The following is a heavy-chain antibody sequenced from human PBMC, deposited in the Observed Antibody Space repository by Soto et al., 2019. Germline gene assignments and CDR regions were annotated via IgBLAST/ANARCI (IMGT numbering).Heavy chain of an antibody. CDR3: ARDQAYDFWSGYYTRQGYYYGMDV. J-gene: IGHJ6*02. CDR2: ISGSGGST. D-gene: IGHD3-3*01. Sequence: GGSLRLSCAASGFTFSSYAMSWVRQAPGKGLEWVSAISGSGGSTYYADSVKGRFTISRDNSKNTLYLQMNSLRAEDTAVYYCARDQAYDFWSGYYTRQGYYYGMDVWGQGTTVTVSS. CDR1: GFTFSSYA. V-gene: IGHV3-23*01.